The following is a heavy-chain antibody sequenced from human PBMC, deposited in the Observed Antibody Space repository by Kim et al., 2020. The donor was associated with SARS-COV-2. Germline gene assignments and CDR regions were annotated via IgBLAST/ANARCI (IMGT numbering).Heavy chain of an antibody. J-gene: IGHJ3*02. CDR3: AREYSPSNMKITVEYAFDI. CDR1: GFTVSSNY. V-gene: IGHV3-53*01. CDR2: IYSGGST. Sequence: GGSLRLSCAASGFTVSSNYMSWVRQAPGKGLEWVSVIYSGGSTYYADSVKGRFTISRDNSKNTLYLQMNSLRAEDTAMYYCAREYSPSNMKITVEYAFDIWGQGTLVTVSS. D-gene: IGHD2-15*01.